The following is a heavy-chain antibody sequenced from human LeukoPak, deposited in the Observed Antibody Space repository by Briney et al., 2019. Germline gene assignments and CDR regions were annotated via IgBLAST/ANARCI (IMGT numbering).Heavy chain of an antibody. J-gene: IGHJ4*02. CDR3: ATDPNYDFWSGYSDY. V-gene: IGHV3-69-1*01. D-gene: IGHD3-3*01. CDR2: ISVGGTI. CDR1: GFTVSSNY. Sequence: GGSLRLSCAASGFTVSSNYMNWVRQAPGKGLEWLSYISVGGTIYYADPVKGRFTISRDNAKNSLYLQMNSLRADDTAVYYCATDPNYDFWSGYSDYWGQGTLVTVSS.